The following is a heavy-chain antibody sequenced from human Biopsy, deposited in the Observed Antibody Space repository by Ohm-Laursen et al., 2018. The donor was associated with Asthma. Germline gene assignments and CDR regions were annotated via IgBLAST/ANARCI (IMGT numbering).Heavy chain of an antibody. CDR3: AKDVFPGWELRRGPDY. D-gene: IGHD1-26*01. Sequence: SLRLSCTASGFTFSNYGMHWVRQAPGKGLDWVAVISFDGSNKNYTDSVKGRFTISRDNSRNTLHLQMNSLRAEDTAVYYCAKDVFPGWELRRGPDYWGQGSLVTVSS. CDR2: ISFDGSNK. CDR1: GFTFSNYG. J-gene: IGHJ4*02. V-gene: IGHV3-30*18.